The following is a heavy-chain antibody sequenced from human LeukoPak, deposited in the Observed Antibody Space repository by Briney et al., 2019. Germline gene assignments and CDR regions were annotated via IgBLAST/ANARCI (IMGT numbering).Heavy chain of an antibody. D-gene: IGHD2-2*01. Sequence: GASVKVSCKASGYTFTSYGISWVRQAPGQGLEWMGWISAYNGNTNYAQKLQGRVTMTTDTSTSTAYMELRSLRSDDTAVYYCARDGPVIYCSSTSCYGADYWGQGTLVTVSS. CDR2: ISAYNGNT. J-gene: IGHJ4*02. V-gene: IGHV1-18*01. CDR3: ARDGPVIYCSSTSCYGADY. CDR1: GYTFTSYG.